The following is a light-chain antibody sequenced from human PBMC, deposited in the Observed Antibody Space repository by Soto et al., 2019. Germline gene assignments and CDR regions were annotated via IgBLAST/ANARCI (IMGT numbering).Light chain of an antibody. J-gene: IGLJ1*01. Sequence: QSVLTQPPSASGTPGQGLTISCSGSSSNVGRNSVTWYQQLPGTAPKLLIYCNNQRPSGVPDRFSGSKSGTSASLAISGLQSEDEADYYCATWDDYLNVYVFGTGTKVTVL. CDR2: CNN. CDR3: ATWDDYLNVYV. V-gene: IGLV1-44*01. CDR1: SSNVGRNS.